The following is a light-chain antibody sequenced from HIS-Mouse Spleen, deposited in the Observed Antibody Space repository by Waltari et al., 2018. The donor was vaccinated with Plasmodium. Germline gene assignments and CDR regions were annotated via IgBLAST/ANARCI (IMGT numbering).Light chain of an antibody. CDR2: EDS. CDR3: YSTDSSGNHRV. CDR1: ALHKNY. Sequence: SYELTPPPSVTVSPGHTARITCSGDALHKNYAYWSQQKSSQAPVLVIYEDSKRPSGIPERFAGSSSGTMATLTISGAQVEDEADYYCYSTDSSGNHRVFGGGTKLTVL. V-gene: IGLV3-10*01. J-gene: IGLJ3*02.